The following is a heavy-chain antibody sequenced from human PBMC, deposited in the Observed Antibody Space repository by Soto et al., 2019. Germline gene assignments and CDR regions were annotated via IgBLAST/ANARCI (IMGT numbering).Heavy chain of an antibody. D-gene: IGHD2-2*01. J-gene: IGHJ6*02. CDR2: IKEDGSEK. V-gene: IGHV3-7*03. Sequence: PVGSLRLSCAASGFTFSNYWMSWVRQAPGKRLEWVANIKEDGSEKYYVDSVKGRFTISRDNAKNSLFLQMNSLRAEDTAVYYCATDLYQLPTMKYYYYGVDVWGQGTTVTVSS. CDR1: GFTFSNYW. CDR3: ATDLYQLPTMKYYYYGVDV.